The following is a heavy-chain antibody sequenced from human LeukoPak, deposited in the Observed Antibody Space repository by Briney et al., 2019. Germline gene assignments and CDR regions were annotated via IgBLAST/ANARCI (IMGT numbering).Heavy chain of an antibody. CDR1: GFTFTISA. CDR2: IVVCSGNT. CDR3: AAGYGH. D-gene: IGHD4-17*01. Sequence: AGKVSFKSAGFTFTISAMQWVWQARGQRQEWIWWIVVCSGNTNYEQKFQERVTITMDSATSTAYMELSSLRYEDTDVYSCAAGYGHWGQGTLVTVSS. V-gene: IGHV1-58*02. J-gene: IGHJ4*02.